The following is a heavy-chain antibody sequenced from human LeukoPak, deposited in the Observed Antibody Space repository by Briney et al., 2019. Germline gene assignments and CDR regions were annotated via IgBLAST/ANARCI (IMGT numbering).Heavy chain of an antibody. V-gene: IGHV3-23*01. Sequence: PGGSLRLSCAASGFTFSAFAINWVRQAPGKGLEWVSAITGSGGDTYYADSVKGRFTISRDNSKNTLYLQMNSLRVEDSAVYYCAKRTDGDGDLDRWGQGTLVTVSS. CDR3: AKRTDGDGDLDR. CDR1: GFTFSAFA. J-gene: IGHJ5*02. CDR2: ITGSGGDT. D-gene: IGHD2-21*02.